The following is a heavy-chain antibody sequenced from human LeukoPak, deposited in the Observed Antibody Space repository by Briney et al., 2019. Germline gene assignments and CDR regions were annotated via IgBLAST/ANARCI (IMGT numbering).Heavy chain of an antibody. CDR2: ISGSGGST. Sequence: PGGSLRLSCAASGFTFSSYGMSWVRQAPGKGLEWVSAISGSGGSTYYADSVKGRFTISRDNSKNTLYLQMNSLRAEDTAVYYCAKANSAPHSSSWYFVDYWGQGTLVTVSS. J-gene: IGHJ4*02. D-gene: IGHD6-13*01. CDR3: AKANSAPHSSSWYFVDY. CDR1: GFTFSSYG. V-gene: IGHV3-23*01.